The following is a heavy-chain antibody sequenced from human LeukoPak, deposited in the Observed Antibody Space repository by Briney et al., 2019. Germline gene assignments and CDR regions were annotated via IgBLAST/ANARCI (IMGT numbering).Heavy chain of an antibody. J-gene: IGHJ6*03. CDR3: ARRRYYDSTYYYYYMDV. CDR1: GYTFSRYG. CDR2: ISGYNDNT. Sequence: ASVKVSCKASGYTFSRYGITWVRQAPGQGLEWMGWISGYNDNTEYAQKIQDRVTMTTDTSTSTAYMELRSLRSDDTAVYYCARRRYYDSTYYYYYMDVWGKGTTVTVSS. D-gene: IGHD3-3*01. V-gene: IGHV1-18*01.